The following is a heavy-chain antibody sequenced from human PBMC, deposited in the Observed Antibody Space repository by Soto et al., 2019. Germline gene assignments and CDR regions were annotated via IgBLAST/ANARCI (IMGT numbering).Heavy chain of an antibody. J-gene: IGHJ4*02. CDR3: ARDPKTSGGQHWAFNYFDS. CDR1: GFSFSISP. CDR2: ISYDGTNK. Sequence: QVQLVESGGGVVQPRRSLRLSCAASGFSFSISPMHWVRQAPGKGPEWVALISYDGTNKLYADSVKGRFTISRDNSKSTLYLQVDSLRPEDAAVYYCARDPKTSGGQHWAFNYFDSWGQGTLVTVSS. D-gene: IGHD7-27*01. V-gene: IGHV3-30-3*01.